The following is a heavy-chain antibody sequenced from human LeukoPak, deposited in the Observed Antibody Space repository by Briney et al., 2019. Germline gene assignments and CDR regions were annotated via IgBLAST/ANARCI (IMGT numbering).Heavy chain of an antibody. D-gene: IGHD1-26*01. CDR1: GYTFTYYV. Sequence: ASVKVSCKTSGYTFTYYVISRVRQAPGQGLEWMGWINAYNGNTNDAQKFQGRVTMTTDTYTSTAYMELRSLRSDDTAVYYCARGEKPYDYWGQGTLVSVSS. J-gene: IGHJ4*02. CDR3: ARGEKPYDY. V-gene: IGHV1-18*01. CDR2: INAYNGNT.